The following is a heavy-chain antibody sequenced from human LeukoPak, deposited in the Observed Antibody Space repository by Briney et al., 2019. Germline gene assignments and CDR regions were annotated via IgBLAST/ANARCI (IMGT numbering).Heavy chain of an antibody. Sequence: SETLSLTCTVSGDSLSSCLYYWGWIRQPPGKGLTWIGSVYYSGSTLFSASFENRVAMPVDRSKNQFSLKLSSVTAADTATYYCARLCQVTTRAKFQYWGQGILVTVAS. CDR3: ARLCQVTTRAKFQY. CDR2: VYYSGST. J-gene: IGHJ4*02. V-gene: IGHV4-39*01. D-gene: IGHD2-21*02. CDR1: GDSLSSCLYY.